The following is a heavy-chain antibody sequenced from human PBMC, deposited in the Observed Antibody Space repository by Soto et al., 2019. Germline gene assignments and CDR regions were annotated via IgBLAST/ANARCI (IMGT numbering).Heavy chain of an antibody. CDR3: ARGTYNWNGRYFDY. CDR2: IGTAGDT. CDR1: GFTFSSYD. D-gene: IGHD1-20*01. J-gene: IGHJ4*02. V-gene: IGHV3-13*01. Sequence: EVQLVESGGGLVQPGGSLRLSCAASGFTFSSYDMHWVRQATGKGLEWVSAIGTAGDTYYPGSVKGRFTISRENAKNSVYLQMNSLRAGDTAVYYCARGTYNWNGRYFDYWGQGTLVTVSS.